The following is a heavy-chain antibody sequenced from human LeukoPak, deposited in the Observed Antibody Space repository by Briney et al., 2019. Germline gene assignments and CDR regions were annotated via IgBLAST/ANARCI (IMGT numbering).Heavy chain of an antibody. CDR1: GYTFTGYY. D-gene: IGHD3-22*01. J-gene: IGHJ4*02. V-gene: IGHV1-2*02. Sequence: GASVKVSCKASGYTFTGYYLHWVRQAPGQGLEWMGWISPNSGATNYAQRFQGRVTITRHTSVTTAYMALRSLTSDDTAVYYCASRPYYDSSGFLGHWGQGTLVTVSS. CDR2: ISPNSGAT. CDR3: ASRPYYDSSGFLGH.